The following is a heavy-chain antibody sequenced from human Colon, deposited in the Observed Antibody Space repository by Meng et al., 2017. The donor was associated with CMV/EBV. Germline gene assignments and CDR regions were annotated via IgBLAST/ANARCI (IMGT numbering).Heavy chain of an antibody. Sequence: GSLRLSCALSGGSFIGYSWSWIRQPPGKGPVWIGDIDHVGTTNYNPSLKSRVTISVDTSKNEFSLSLTSVTATDTAVYYCAREGRITGPGWDYYYGMDVWGQGTTVTVSS. V-gene: IGHV4-34*01. J-gene: IGHJ6*02. CDR1: GGSFIGYS. CDR2: IDHVGTT. CDR3: AREGRITGPGWDYYYGMDV. D-gene: IGHD1-20*01.